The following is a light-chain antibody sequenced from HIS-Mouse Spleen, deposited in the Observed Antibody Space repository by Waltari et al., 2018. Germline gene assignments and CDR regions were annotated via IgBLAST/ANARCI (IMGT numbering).Light chain of an antibody. CDR2: DVS. V-gene: IGLV2-14*03. Sequence: QSALTQPASVSGSPGQSITISCPGTSSDVGGYNYVSCYQQHPGKAPKLMIYDVSNRPSGVSNRFSGSKSGNTASLTISGLQAEDEADYYCSSYTSSSTGVFGGGTKLTVL. J-gene: IGLJ2*01. CDR1: SSDVGGYNY. CDR3: SSYTSSSTGV.